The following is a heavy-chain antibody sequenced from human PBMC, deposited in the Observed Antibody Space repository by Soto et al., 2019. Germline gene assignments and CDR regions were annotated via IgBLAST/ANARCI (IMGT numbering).Heavy chain of an antibody. CDR1: GFTFSSYA. CDR3: AKVSGPYYDSSGYYYVDAFDI. D-gene: IGHD3-22*01. CDR2: ISGSGGST. Sequence: GGSLRLSCAASGFTFSSYAMSWVRQAPGKGLEWVSAISGSGGSTYYADSVKGRFTISRDNSKNTLYLQMNSLRAEDTAVYYCAKVSGPYYDSSGYYYVDAFDIWGQGTMVTVSS. J-gene: IGHJ3*02. V-gene: IGHV3-23*01.